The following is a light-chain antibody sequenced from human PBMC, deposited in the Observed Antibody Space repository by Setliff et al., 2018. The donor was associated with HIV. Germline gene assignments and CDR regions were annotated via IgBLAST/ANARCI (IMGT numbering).Light chain of an antibody. CDR2: DVS. V-gene: IGLV2-11*01. J-gene: IGLJ1*01. Sequence: QSALTQPRSVSGSPGQSVTVSCTGSSSDVGAYNYASWYQQHPGKAPKLIIYDVSKRPSGVPDRFSGSKSGDTASLTISGLQSEDEADYYCCSYAGTYTYVFGTGTKATVL. CDR1: SSDVGAYNY. CDR3: CSYAGTYTYV.